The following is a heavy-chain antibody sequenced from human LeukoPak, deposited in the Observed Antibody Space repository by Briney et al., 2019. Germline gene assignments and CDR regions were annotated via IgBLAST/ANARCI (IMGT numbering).Heavy chain of an antibody. CDR1: GFTFSSYW. CDR3: ARDYYGSGSDY. J-gene: IGHJ4*02. V-gene: IGHV3-66*02. CDR2: IYSGGST. Sequence: GGSLRLSCAASGFTFSSYWIHWVRQAPGKGLEWVSVIYSGGSTYYADSVKGRFTISRDNSKNTLYLQMNSLRAEDTAVYYCARDYYGSGSDYWGQGTLVTVSS. D-gene: IGHD3-10*01.